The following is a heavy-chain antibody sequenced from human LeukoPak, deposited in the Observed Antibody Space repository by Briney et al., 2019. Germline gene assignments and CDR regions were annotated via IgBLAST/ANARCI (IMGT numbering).Heavy chain of an antibody. D-gene: IGHD1-7*01. J-gene: IGHJ5*02. CDR2: MNPNSGNT. CDR3: ARSQASTDWNYDNWFDP. Sequence: ASVRVSCKASGYTFTSYDINWVRQATGQGLEWMGWMNPNSGNTGYAQKFQGRVTMTRNTSISTAYMELSSLRSEDTAVYYCARSQASTDWNYDNWFDPWGQGTLVTVSS. V-gene: IGHV1-8*01. CDR1: GYTFTSYD.